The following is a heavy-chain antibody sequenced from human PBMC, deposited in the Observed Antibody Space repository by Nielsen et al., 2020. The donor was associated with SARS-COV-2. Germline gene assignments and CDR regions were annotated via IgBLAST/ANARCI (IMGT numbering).Heavy chain of an antibody. Sequence: GESLKISCAASGFTFSSYWMSWVRQAPGKGLEWVANIKQDGSEKYYVDSVKGRFTISRDNAKNSLYLQMNSLRAEDTALYYCAKASGSSTSWGMDVWGQGTTVTVSS. J-gene: IGHJ6*02. CDR3: AKASGSSTSWGMDV. V-gene: IGHV3-7*03. CDR1: GFTFSSYW. D-gene: IGHD2-2*01. CDR2: IKQDGSEK.